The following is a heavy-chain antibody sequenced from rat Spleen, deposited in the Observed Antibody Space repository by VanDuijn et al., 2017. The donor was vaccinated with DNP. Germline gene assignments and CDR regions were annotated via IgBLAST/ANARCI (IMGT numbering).Heavy chain of an antibody. V-gene: IGHV3-1*01. CDR3: ARWRIGPHYFDY. CDR1: GYSITNHY. D-gene: IGHD1-11*01. CDR2: ISYSGRT. Sequence: EVQLQESGPGLVKPSQSLSLTCSVTGYSITNHYWGWIRKFPGNKMAWIGHISYSGRTTYNPSLKSRISISRDTSKNQFFLQLNSVSTDDTATYYCARWRIGPHYFDYWGQGVMVTVSS. J-gene: IGHJ2*01.